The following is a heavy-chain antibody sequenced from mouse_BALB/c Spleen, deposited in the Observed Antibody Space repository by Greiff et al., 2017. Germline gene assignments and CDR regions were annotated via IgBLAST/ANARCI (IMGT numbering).Heavy chain of an antibody. V-gene: IGHV5-17*02. CDR1: GFTFSSFG. CDR3: ARQAGLRQFAY. J-gene: IGHJ3*01. Sequence: EVQRVESGGGLVQPGGSRKLSCAASGFTFSSFGMHWVRQAPEKGLEWVAYISSGSSTIYYADTVKGRFTISRDNPKNTLFLQMTSLRSEDTAMYYCARQAGLRQFAYWGQGTLVTVSA. CDR2: ISSGSSTI. D-gene: IGHD2-4*01.